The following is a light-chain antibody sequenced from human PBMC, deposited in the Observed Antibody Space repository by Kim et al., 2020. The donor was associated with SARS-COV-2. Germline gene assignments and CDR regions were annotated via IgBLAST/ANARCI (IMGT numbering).Light chain of an antibody. Sequence: EIVLTQSPATLSLSPGERATLSCRASQSVSSYLAWYQQTPGQAPRLLIYDASNRATGIPARFSGSGSGTDFTLTISSLEPEDFAVYYCHQRSNWPWTFGQGTKVDIK. CDR2: DAS. CDR1: QSVSSY. J-gene: IGKJ1*01. V-gene: IGKV3-11*01. CDR3: HQRSNWPWT.